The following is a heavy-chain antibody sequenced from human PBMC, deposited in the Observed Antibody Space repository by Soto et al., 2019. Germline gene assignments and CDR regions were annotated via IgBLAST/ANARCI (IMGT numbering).Heavy chain of an antibody. Sequence: QVQLQQWGAGLLKPSETLSLNCAVTGGSLSGYYWSWIRQPPGKGLEWIGEVKDGGHTNYSPSLRGRVTISSDTSNNQFSLRLNSVTAADTGVYYWAIGQEGGVATHWDQGSLVTVSS. V-gene: IGHV4-34*01. J-gene: IGHJ4*02. CDR1: GGSLSGYY. CDR2: VKDGGHT. CDR3: AIGQEGGVATH. D-gene: IGHD5-12*01.